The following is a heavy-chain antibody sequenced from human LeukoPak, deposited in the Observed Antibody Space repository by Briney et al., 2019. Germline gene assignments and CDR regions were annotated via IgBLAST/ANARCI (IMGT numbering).Heavy chain of an antibody. D-gene: IGHD5-24*01. CDR3: ARSMATIPHFDY. Sequence: SVKVSCKASGYTFTSYGISWVRQAPGQGLEWMGGIIPIFGTANYAQKFQGRVTITADESTSTAYMELSSLRSEDTAVYYCARSMATIPHFDYWGQGTLVTVSS. CDR2: IIPIFGTA. J-gene: IGHJ4*02. CDR1: GYTFTSYG. V-gene: IGHV1-69*13.